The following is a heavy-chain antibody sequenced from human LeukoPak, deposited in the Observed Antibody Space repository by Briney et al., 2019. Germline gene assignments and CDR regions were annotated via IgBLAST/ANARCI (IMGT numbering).Heavy chain of an antibody. CDR2: FSGSGGNT. CDR1: GFTFSNYA. CDR3: AKGDTTWELPHDC. D-gene: IGHD1-26*01. V-gene: IGHV3-23*01. J-gene: IGHJ4*02. Sequence: GGSLRLSCAASGFTFSNYAMSWVRQAPGKGLEWVSAFSGSGGNTYYADSVKGRFTISRDNSKNTLYLQMNSLRAEDTAVYYCAKGDTTWELPHDCWGQGTLVTVSS.